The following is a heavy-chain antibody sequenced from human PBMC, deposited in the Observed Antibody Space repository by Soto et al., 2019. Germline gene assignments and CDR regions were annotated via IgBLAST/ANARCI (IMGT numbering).Heavy chain of an antibody. CDR2: IYYSGST. Sequence: AETLSLTCTVSGGSISSYYWSWIWQPPGKGLEWIGYIYYSGSTNYNPSLKSRVTISVDTSKNQFSLKLSSVTAADTAVYYCARESDSYCYASTGYYASYYYYGMDVWGQGTTVTVSS. V-gene: IGHV4-59*01. CDR3: ARESDSYCYASTGYYASYYYYGMDV. D-gene: IGHD3-22*01. J-gene: IGHJ6*02. CDR1: GGSISSYY.